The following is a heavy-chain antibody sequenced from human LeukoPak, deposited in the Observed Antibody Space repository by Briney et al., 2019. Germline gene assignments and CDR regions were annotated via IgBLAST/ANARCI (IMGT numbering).Heavy chain of an antibody. CDR3: ARAVGATTYWGFDY. CDR2: IYYSGSI. CDR1: GGSISSSSYY. V-gene: IGHV4-39*07. Sequence: SETLSLTCTVSGGSISSSSYYWGWIRQPPGKGLEWIGSIYYSGSIYYNPSLKSRVTMSLDTSKNQFSLKLTSVTAADTAVYYCARAVGATTYWGFDYWGRGTLVTVSS. J-gene: IGHJ4*02. D-gene: IGHD1-26*01.